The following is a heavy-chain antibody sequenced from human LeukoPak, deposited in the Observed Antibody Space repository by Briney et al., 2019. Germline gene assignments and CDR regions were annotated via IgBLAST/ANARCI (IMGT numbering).Heavy chain of an antibody. CDR2: ISSTSYTR. Sequence: GGSLRLSCAASGFNFSTYSMNWVRQAPGRGLEWVSYISSTSYTRYYADSVKGRFTISRDNANASLFLQMNSLRVEDTAVYYLGRANYVGSPKGWGQGTLFTASS. D-gene: IGHD1-7*01. CDR3: GRANYVGSPKG. V-gene: IGHV3-48*04. J-gene: IGHJ4*02. CDR1: GFNFSTYS.